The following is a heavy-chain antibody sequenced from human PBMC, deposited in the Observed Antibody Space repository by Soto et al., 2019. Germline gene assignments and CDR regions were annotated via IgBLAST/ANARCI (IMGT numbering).Heavy chain of an antibody. CDR1: GFTFSSYA. CDR3: AKEADYDFWSGYYARDYYYGMDV. J-gene: IGHJ6*02. Sequence: GGSLRLSCAASGFTFSSYAMSWVRQAPGKGLEWVSAISGSGGSTYYADSVKGRFTISRDNSKNTLYLQMNSLRAEDTAVYYCAKEADYDFWSGYYARDYYYGMDVWGQGTTVTVSS. CDR2: ISGSGGST. V-gene: IGHV3-23*01. D-gene: IGHD3-3*01.